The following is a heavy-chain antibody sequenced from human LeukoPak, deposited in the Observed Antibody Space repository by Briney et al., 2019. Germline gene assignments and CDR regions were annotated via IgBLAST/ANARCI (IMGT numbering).Heavy chain of an antibody. CDR3: ARIDYGDYLWYFDL. V-gene: IGHV3-7*01. Sequence: GGSLRLSCAASGFTFGVYWMSWVRQAPGKGPEWVANMNVDGSEKYYVASAMGRFTISRDNAKNSLYLQMNSLGAEDTAVYYCARIDYGDYLWYFDLWGRGTLVTVSS. J-gene: IGHJ2*01. CDR1: GFTFGVYW. CDR2: MNVDGSEK. D-gene: IGHD4-17*01.